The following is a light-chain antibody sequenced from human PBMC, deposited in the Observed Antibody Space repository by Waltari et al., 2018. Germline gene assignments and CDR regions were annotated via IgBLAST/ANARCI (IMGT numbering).Light chain of an antibody. V-gene: IGKV3-15*01. Sequence: EIVMTQSPATLSVSPGERATLSCRASQSVRSNLAWYQQKPGQAPRLLIYDASTRATGIPARFSGSGSGTELTLTISSLQSEDFXVYYCQQYESWPLTFGGGTKVDIK. CDR2: DAS. CDR3: QQYESWPLT. J-gene: IGKJ4*01. CDR1: QSVRSN.